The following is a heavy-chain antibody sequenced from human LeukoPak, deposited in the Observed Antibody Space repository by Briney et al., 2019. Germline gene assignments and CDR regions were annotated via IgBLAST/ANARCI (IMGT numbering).Heavy chain of an antibody. Sequence: LTGGSLRLSCVASGFIFRDYAMSWVRQAPAGGLEWVSSLSGDGETLHTDSVKGRFPLSRHHSRNQVYLQLSNQRLEDTAVYYCAKASWVSSADAVLWGQGPLVTVS. CDR2: LSGDGET. D-gene: IGHD3-16*01. J-gene: IGHJ4*02. CDR1: GFIFRDYA. V-gene: IGHV3-23*01. CDR3: AKASWVSSADAVL.